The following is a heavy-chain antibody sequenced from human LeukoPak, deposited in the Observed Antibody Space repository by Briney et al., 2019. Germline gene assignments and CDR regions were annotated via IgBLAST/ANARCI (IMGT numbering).Heavy chain of an antibody. J-gene: IGHJ4*02. Sequence: RPGGSLRLSCAAFGFTFSSYGMHWVRQAPGKGLEWVAVIWYDGSNKYYADSVKGRFTISRDNSKNTLYLQMNSLRAEDTAVYYCARDKLIAAAGIYYWGQGTLVTVSS. V-gene: IGHV3-33*01. CDR1: GFTFSSYG. CDR2: IWYDGSNK. D-gene: IGHD6-13*01. CDR3: ARDKLIAAAGIYY.